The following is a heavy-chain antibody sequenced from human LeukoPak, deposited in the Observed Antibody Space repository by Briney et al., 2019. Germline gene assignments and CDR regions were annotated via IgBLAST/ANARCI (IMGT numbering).Heavy chain of an antibody. Sequence: GGSLRLSCAASGFTFSSSAMSWVRQAPGKGLTWVSVIYSSGSTYYADSVKGRFAISRDDSKSTLHLQMNSLRAEDTAMYYCTRAHGRITRDAYLDYWGQGTLVTVSS. V-gene: IGHV3-23*05. CDR1: GFTFSSSA. CDR2: IYSSGST. CDR3: TRAHGRITRDAYLDY. J-gene: IGHJ4*02. D-gene: IGHD3-10*01.